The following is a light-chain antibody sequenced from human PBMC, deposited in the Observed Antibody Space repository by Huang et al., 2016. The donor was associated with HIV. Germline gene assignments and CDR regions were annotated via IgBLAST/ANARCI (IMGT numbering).Light chain of an antibody. CDR3: QQYNNWPPLT. CDR1: QSVGSD. CDR2: GAS. V-gene: IGKV3-15*01. Sequence: EIVLTQSPGTLSVSPGERATLSCRASQSVGSDLAWYQHKPGQAPRLLIYGASTRATGVPARCSGSGSGTEFTLSISSLQSEDFTLYYCQQYNNWPPLTFGGGTKVEIK. J-gene: IGKJ4*01.